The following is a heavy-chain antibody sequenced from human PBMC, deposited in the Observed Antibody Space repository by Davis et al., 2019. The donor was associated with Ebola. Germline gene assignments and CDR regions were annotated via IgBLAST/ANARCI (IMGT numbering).Heavy chain of an antibody. CDR1: GFILTNYA. CDR3: AREGGLVQGVVITWKYGMDV. J-gene: IGHJ6*02. V-gene: IGHV1-3*01. CDR2: VHGGNGNT. D-gene: IGHD3-10*01. Sequence: AASVKVSCKASGFILTNYAIHWVRQAPGQRLEWMGWVHGGNGNTKYSQRFQGRVTITTDTSASTVYLDLTSLRSEDTAVYYCAREGGLVQGVVITWKYGMDVWGQGTRVTISS.